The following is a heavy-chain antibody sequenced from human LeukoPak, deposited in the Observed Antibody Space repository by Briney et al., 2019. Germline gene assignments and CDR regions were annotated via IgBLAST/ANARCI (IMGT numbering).Heavy chain of an antibody. D-gene: IGHD2-15*01. J-gene: IGHJ4*02. Sequence: GGSLRLSCAASAPTFSNFEMNWVRQAPGKGLEWVSAISDTGNTYHADSVKGRFTISRDSSKNTLFLQMNRLRPEDAAVYYCAKAPVTTCRGAFCYPFDYWGLGTLVTVSS. CDR3: AKAPVTTCRGAFCYPFDY. CDR2: ISDTGNT. V-gene: IGHV3-23*01. CDR1: APTFSNFE.